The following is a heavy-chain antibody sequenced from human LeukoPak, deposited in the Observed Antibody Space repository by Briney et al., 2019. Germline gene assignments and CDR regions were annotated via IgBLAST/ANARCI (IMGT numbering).Heavy chain of an antibody. J-gene: IGHJ4*02. D-gene: IGHD3-10*01. V-gene: IGHV4-4*09. Sequence: SETLSLTCTVSGGSISSYYWSWIRQPPGKGLEWIGYIYTSGSTNYNPSLKSRVAISVDTSKNQFSLKLSSVTAADTAVYYCARRRVNYYGSGSYYDLWGQGTLVTVSS. CDR1: GGSISSYY. CDR2: IYTSGST. CDR3: ARRRVNYYGSGSYYDL.